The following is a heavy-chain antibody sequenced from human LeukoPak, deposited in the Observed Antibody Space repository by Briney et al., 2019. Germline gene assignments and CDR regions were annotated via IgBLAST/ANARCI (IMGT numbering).Heavy chain of an antibody. D-gene: IGHD2-15*01. CDR3: ATTGSDYCGGGSCYPTYWYFDI. V-gene: IGHV4-39*07. CDR1: GGSISSSSYY. J-gene: IGHJ2*01. Sequence: KTSETLSLTCTVSGGSISSSSYYWGWIRQPPGKGLEWIGSIYYSGSTYYNPSLKSRVTISVDTSKNQFSLKLSSVTAADTAVYYCATTGSDYCGGGSCYPTYWYFDIWGRGTLVTVSS. CDR2: IYYSGST.